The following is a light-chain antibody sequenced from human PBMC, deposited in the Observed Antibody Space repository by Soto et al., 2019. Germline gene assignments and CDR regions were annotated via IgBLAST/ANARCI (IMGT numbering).Light chain of an antibody. CDR1: QSISSR. V-gene: IGKV1-5*01. Sequence: DIQMTQSPSTLSASVGDRVTITCRASQSISSRLAWYQQKPGKAPKFLVYDASNLESGVPSRFSGSGSGTEFTLTISSLQPDDVATYYCQQYNSYSVTFGQGTNVEIK. CDR3: QQYNSYSVT. CDR2: DAS. J-gene: IGKJ1*01.